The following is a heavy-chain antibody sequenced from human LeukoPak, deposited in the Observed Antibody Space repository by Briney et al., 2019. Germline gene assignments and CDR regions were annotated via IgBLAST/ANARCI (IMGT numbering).Heavy chain of an antibody. CDR2: LYYSGST. CDR3: ARHCCKGQLQDY. V-gene: IGHV4-39*01. D-gene: IGHD6-6*01. J-gene: IGHJ4*02. Sequence: SETLSLICTVSGGSISSGSYYWGWIRQPPGEGLEWIGSLYYSGSTYYNPSLKSRVTISVDTSKNQFSLKLSSVTAADTAVYYCARHCCKGQLQDYWGQGTLVTVSS. CDR1: GGSISSGSYY.